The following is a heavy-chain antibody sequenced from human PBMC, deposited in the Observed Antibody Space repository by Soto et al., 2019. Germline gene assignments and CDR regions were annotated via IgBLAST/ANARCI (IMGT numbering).Heavy chain of an antibody. CDR3: AKDHAGSSSWYLLDY. V-gene: IGHV3-30*18. Sequence: QVQLVESGGGVVQPGRSLRLSCAASGFTFSSYGMHWVRQAPGKGLEWVAVISYDGSNKYYADSVNDRFTISRDNSKNTLYLQMNSLRAEDTAVYYCAKDHAGSSSWYLLDYWGQGTLVTVSS. J-gene: IGHJ4*02. CDR2: ISYDGSNK. D-gene: IGHD6-13*01. CDR1: GFTFSSYG.